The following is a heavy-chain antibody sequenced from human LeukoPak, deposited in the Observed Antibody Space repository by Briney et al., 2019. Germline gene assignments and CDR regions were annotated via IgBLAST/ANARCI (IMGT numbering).Heavy chain of an antibody. J-gene: IGHJ4*02. CDR1: GGSFSGYY. V-gene: IGHV4-31*11. D-gene: IGHD2-8*01. CDR2: IYYSGST. Sequence: PSETLSLTCAVYGGSFSGYYWSWIRQHPGKGLEWIGYIYYSGSTYYNPSLKSRVTISVDTSKNQFSLKLSSVTAADTAVYYCARTVYCTNGVCYLFDYWGQGTLVTVSS. CDR3: ARTVYCTNGVCYLFDY.